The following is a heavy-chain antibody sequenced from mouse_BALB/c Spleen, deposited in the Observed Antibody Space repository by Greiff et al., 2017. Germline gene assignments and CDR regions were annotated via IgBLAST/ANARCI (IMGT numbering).Heavy chain of an antibody. CDR2: ISDGGSYT. D-gene: IGHD1-2*01. Sequence: EVMLVESGGGLVKPGGSLKLSCAASGFTFSDYYMYWVRQTPEKRLEWVATISDGGSYTYYPDSVKGRFTISRDNAKNNLYLQMSSLKSEDTAMYYCARNSLLRLRYYAMDYWGQGTSVTVSA. V-gene: IGHV5-4*02. CDR3: ARNSLLRLRYYAMDY. CDR1: GFTFSDYY. J-gene: IGHJ4*01.